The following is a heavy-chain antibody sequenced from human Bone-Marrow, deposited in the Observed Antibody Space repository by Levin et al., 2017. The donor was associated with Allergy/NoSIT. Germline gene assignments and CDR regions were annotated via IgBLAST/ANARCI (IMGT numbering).Heavy chain of an antibody. J-gene: IGHJ5*02. CDR3: ARVLWCSSTSCYQWRWFDP. Sequence: GSLRLSCAVYGGSFSGYYWSWIRQPPGKGLEWIGEINHSGSTNYNPSLKSRVTISVDTSKNQFSLKLSSVTAADTAVYYCARVLWCSSTSCYQWRWFDPWGQGTLVTVSS. CDR1: GGSFSGYY. CDR2: INHSGST. D-gene: IGHD2-2*01. V-gene: IGHV4-34*01.